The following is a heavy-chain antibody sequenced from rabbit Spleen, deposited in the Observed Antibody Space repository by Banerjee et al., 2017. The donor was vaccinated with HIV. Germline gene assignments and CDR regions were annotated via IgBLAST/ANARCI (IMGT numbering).Heavy chain of an antibody. V-gene: IGHV1S45*01. J-gene: IGHJ6*01. Sequence: QEQLVESGGGLVQPEGSLTLTCTASGFSFSSGHDMCWVRQAPGKGLEWIGCIDGDSSGNTYYASWAKGRFTISKTSSTTVTLQMTRLTAADTATYFCARDTSSSFSSYGMDLWGQGTLVTVS. CDR3: ARDTSSSFSSYGMDL. CDR2: IDGDSSGNT. D-gene: IGHD1-1*01. CDR1: GFSFSSGHD.